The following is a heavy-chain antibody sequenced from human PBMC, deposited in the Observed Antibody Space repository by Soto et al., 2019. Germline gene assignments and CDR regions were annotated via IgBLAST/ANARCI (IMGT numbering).Heavy chain of an antibody. V-gene: IGHV1-18*01. CDR3: ARDREYQLLPIPFDY. CDR1: GYTFTSYG. D-gene: IGHD2-2*01. J-gene: IGHJ4*02. CDR2: ISAYNGNT. Sequence: QVKLVQSGAEVKKPGASVKVSCKASGYTFTSYGISWVRQAPGQGLEWMGWISAYNGNTNYAQKLQGRVTMTTDTSTSTAYMELRSLRSDDTAVYYCARDREYQLLPIPFDYWGQGTLVTVSS.